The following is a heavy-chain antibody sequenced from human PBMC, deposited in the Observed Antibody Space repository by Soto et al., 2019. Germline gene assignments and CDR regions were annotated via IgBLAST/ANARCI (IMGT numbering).Heavy chain of an antibody. D-gene: IGHD3-10*01. J-gene: IGHJ4*02. CDR2: ISSSSSYI. CDR3: ARDGDYGSGFDY. CDR1: GFTFSSYS. V-gene: IGHV3-21*01. Sequence: EVQLVESGGGLVKPGGSLRLSCAASGFTFSSYSMNWVRQAPGKGLEWVSSISSSSSYIYYADSVKGRFTISRDNAKNSLYLENDRLRAEDPAGYYCARDGDYGSGFDYWGQGTLVTVSS.